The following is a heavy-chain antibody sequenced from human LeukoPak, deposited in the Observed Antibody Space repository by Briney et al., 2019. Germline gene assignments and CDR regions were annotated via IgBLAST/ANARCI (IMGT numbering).Heavy chain of an antibody. CDR2: IKQDGSEK. V-gene: IGHV3-7*01. J-gene: IGHJ4*02. D-gene: IGHD6-19*01. CDR3: ARRGAVAGTIDY. Sequence: GGSLRLSCAASGFPFSRYWMSWVRQAPGKGLEWVANIKQDGSEKNYVGSVKGRFTISRDNAKNSLYLQMNSLRAEDTAVYYCARRGAVAGTIDYWGQGTLVTVSS. CDR1: GFPFSRYW.